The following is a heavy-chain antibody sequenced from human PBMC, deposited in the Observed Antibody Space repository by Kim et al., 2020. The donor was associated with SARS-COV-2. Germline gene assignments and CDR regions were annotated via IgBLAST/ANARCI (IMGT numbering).Heavy chain of an antibody. V-gene: IGHV3-49*03. CDR1: GFTFGDYA. CDR2: IRSKAYGGTT. CDR3: TRGYDILTGYYRRMDWFDP. Sequence: GGSLRLSCTASGFTFGDYAMSWFRQAPGKGLEWVGFIRSKAYGGTTEYAASVKGRFTISRDDSKSIAYLQMNSLKTEDTAVYYCTRGYDILTGYYRRMDWFDPWGQGTLVTVSS. J-gene: IGHJ5*02. D-gene: IGHD3-9*01.